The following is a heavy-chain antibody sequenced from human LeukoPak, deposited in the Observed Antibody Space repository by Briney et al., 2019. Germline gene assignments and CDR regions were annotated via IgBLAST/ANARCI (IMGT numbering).Heavy chain of an antibody. J-gene: IGHJ3*02. CDR2: INHSGST. Sequence: KASETLSLTCAVYGGSFSGYYWSWIRQPPGKGLEWIGEINHSGSTNYNPSLKSRVTISVDTSKNQFSLKLCSVTAVDTAVYYCARHGPTSIAARPGAFDIWGQGTMVTVSS. CDR3: ARHGPTSIAARPGAFDI. D-gene: IGHD6-6*01. V-gene: IGHV4-34*01. CDR1: GGSFSGYY.